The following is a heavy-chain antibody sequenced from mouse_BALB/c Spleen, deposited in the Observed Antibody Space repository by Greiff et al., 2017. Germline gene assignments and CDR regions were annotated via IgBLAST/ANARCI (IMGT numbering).Heavy chain of an antibody. Sequence: EVKLMESGPGLVKPSQSLSLTCTVTGYSITSDYAWNWIRQFPGNKLEWMGYISYSGSTSYNPSLKSRISITRDTSKNQFFLQLNSVTTEDTATYHCARWTLRYAMDDWGQGTSVTVSS. V-gene: IGHV3-2*02. CDR2: ISYSGST. CDR1: GYSITSDYA. CDR3: ARWTLRYAMDD. J-gene: IGHJ4*01. D-gene: IGHD3-3*01.